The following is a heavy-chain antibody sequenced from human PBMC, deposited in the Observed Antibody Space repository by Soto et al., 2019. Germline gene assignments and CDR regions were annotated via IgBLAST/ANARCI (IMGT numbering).Heavy chain of an antibody. D-gene: IGHD3-22*01. V-gene: IGHV3-23*01. J-gene: IGHJ4*02. CDR2: ISGSGGST. CDR1: GFTFSSYA. CDR3: AKVYYYDSSGSIDY. Sequence: VGSLRLSCAASGFTFSSYAMSWVRQAPGKGLEWVSAISGSGGSTYYADSVKGRFTISRDNSKNTLYLQMNSLRAEDTAVYYCAKVYYYDSSGSIDYWGQGTLVTVSS.